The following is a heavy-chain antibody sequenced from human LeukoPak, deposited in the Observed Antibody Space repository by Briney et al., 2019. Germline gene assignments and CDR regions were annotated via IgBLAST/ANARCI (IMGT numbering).Heavy chain of an antibody. CDR2: ISWNSGSI. D-gene: IGHD3-10*01. Sequence: GGSLRLSCAASGFTFDDYAMHWVRQAPGKGLEWVSGISWNSGSIGYADSVKGRFTISRDNAKNSLYLQMNSLRAEDTALYYCAKDISWGSPGDDAFDIWGQGTMVTVPS. J-gene: IGHJ3*02. CDR3: AKDISWGSPGDDAFDI. CDR1: GFTFDDYA. V-gene: IGHV3-9*01.